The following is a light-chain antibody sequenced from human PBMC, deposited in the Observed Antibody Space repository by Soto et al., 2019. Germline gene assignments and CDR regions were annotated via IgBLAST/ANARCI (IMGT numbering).Light chain of an antibody. CDR1: QSVTSN. Sequence: EIVMTQSPATLPVSPGERATLSCRASQSVTSNLAWYQQKPGQSPRLLIYGASTRATGIPLRFSDSGWGTDCTLTISSLQSEDFPVYYCQQYNNWLTFGGGTKVEIK. J-gene: IGKJ4*01. CDR3: QQYNNWLT. CDR2: GAS. V-gene: IGKV3-15*01.